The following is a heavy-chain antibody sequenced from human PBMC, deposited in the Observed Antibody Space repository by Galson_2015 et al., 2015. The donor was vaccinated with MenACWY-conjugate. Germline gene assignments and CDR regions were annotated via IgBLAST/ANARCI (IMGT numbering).Heavy chain of an antibody. CDR3: ARPRGIAVRPHSCDF. Sequence: QSGAEVKKSGESLTISCTGSGYIFTNYWIGWVRQMPGKGLEWMGSIYPYDSDTRYSPSFQGQVTISADKSITTASRQWTSLNASDSALYYCARPRGIAVRPHSCDFWAQGTLVTVSS. CDR2: IYPYDSDT. CDR1: GYIFTNYW. V-gene: IGHV5-51*01. D-gene: IGHD6-19*01. J-gene: IGHJ4*02.